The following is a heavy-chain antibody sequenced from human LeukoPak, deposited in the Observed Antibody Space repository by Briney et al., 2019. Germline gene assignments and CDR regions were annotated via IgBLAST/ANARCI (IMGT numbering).Heavy chain of an antibody. Sequence: PGGSLRLSCAASGFTFSRYWMSWVRQAPGKGLEWLANIKEDGSEKYYVDSVKGRFTISRDNAKNSLYQQMNSLRAEDTAVYYCARASWAQVFDYWGQGTLVTVSS. J-gene: IGHJ4*02. CDR2: IKEDGSEK. CDR3: ARASWAQVFDY. D-gene: IGHD7-27*01. CDR1: GFTFSRYW. V-gene: IGHV3-7*04.